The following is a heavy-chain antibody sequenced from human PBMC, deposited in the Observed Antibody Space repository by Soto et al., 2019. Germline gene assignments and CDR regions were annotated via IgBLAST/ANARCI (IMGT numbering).Heavy chain of an antibody. D-gene: IGHD6-13*01. J-gene: IGHJ4*02. CDR2: INAYNGNT. V-gene: IGHV1-18*01. CDR1: GYTFTSYV. CDR3: ERQRRGVYSSCWYYFDY. Sequence: ASVKVSCKASGYTFTSYVLRWVRQAPGQGLEWMGWINAYNGNTNYAQKLQGRVTMTTDTSTSTAYMELRSLRSDDTAVYYCERQRRGVYSSCWYYFDYWGQGTLVTVSS.